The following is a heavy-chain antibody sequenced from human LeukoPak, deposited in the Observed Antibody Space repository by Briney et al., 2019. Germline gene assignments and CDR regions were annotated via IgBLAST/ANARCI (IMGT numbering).Heavy chain of an antibody. D-gene: IGHD2-15*01. V-gene: IGHV3-30*18. J-gene: IGHJ6*03. Sequence: GGSLRLSCAASGFTFSSYGMHWVRQAPGKGLEWVAVISYDGSNKYYADSVKGRFTISRDNSKNTLYLQMNSLRAEDTAIYYCAKNGDRGAYCSGGSCYPYFYYYMDVWGKGTTVTISS. CDR3: AKNGDRGAYCSGGSCYPYFYYYMDV. CDR2: ISYDGSNK. CDR1: GFTFSSYG.